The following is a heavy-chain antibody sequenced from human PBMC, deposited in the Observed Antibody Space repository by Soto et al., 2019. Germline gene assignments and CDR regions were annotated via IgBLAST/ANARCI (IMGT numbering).Heavy chain of an antibody. V-gene: IGHV3-23*01. CDR1: GFTFSAFA. J-gene: IGHJ4*02. CDR2: IVGSGGRT. Sequence: EVQLLESGGGLVQPGGSLTLSCAASGFTFSAFALSWVRQAPGEGLEWVSGIVGSGGRTYYADSVKGRFTISRDNSKNTVYLQMSSLRAEDTAMYYCAKDPAGMYSSGWSQSVDFCGQGTQVTVSS. D-gene: IGHD6-19*01. CDR3: AKDPAGMYSSGWSQSVDF.